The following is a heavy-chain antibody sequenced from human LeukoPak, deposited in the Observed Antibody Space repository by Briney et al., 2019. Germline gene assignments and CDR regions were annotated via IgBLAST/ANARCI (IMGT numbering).Heavy chain of an antibody. J-gene: IGHJ4*02. CDR1: GFTFSNAW. Sequence: PGWSVRLSCAGSGFTFSNAWMSWVRQATGKGLEWVGRIKSNTAGGTVDCAAPVEGKFTISRDDPKNTVYLKMNSLKTEDTAVYHCAKDRAYSTNWYSGDCWGQGTLVTVSS. V-gene: IGHV3-15*01. CDR2: IKSNTAGGTV. CDR3: AKDRAYSTNWYSGDC. D-gene: IGHD6-13*01.